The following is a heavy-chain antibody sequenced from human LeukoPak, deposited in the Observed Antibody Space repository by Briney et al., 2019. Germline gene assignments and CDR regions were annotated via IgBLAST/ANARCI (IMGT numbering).Heavy chain of an antibody. J-gene: IGHJ4*02. CDR2: INHSGST. D-gene: IGHD6-13*01. V-gene: IGHV4-34*01. CDR1: GGSFSGYY. Sequence: SETLSLTCAVYGGSFSGYYWSWIRQPPGKGLEWIGEINHSGSTYYNPSLKSRVTISVDTSKNQFSLKLTSVTAADTAVYYCASSHLYSSSWYLSGRFDFWGQGTLVTVSS. CDR3: ASSHLYSSSWYLSGRFDF.